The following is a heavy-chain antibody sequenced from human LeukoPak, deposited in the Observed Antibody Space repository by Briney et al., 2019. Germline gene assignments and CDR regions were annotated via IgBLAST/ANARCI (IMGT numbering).Heavy chain of an antibody. D-gene: IGHD2-2*01. CDR3: ARLGGYCSSTSCPEDY. CDR1: GGSISSYY. J-gene: IGHJ4*02. CDR2: IYYSGST. V-gene: IGHV4-59*01. Sequence: SETPSLTCTVSGGSISSYYWSWIRQPPGKGLEWIGYIYYSGSTNYNPSLKSRVTISVDTSKNQFSLKLSSVTAADTAVYYCARLGGYCSSTSCPEDYWGQGTLVTVSS.